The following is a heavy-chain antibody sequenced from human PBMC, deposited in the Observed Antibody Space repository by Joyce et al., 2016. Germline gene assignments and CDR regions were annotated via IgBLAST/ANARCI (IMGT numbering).Heavy chain of an antibody. CDR2: ITSTGSTR. CDR3: TRRNEGNFFLDY. D-gene: IGHD1-7*01. Sequence: EVQLVESGGGLVQPGGSLRLSCVASGFSFNYYSMNWVRQAPGKGLEWISYITSTGSTRFYADSVKDRFTISRDNAKNSLYLQMNSLRDEDTAVYYCTRRNEGNFFLDYWGQGTLVTVSS. CDR1: GFSFNYYS. V-gene: IGHV3-48*02. J-gene: IGHJ4*02.